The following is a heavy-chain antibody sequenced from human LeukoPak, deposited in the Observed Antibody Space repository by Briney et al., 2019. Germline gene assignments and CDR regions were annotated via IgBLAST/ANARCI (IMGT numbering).Heavy chain of an antibody. D-gene: IGHD6-13*01. CDR1: GGSFSGYY. CDR2: INHSGST. J-gene: IGHJ5*02. CDR3: ARGSYSSSWSGSWFDP. V-gene: IGHV4-34*01. Sequence: SETLSHTCAVYGGSFSGYYWSWIRQPPGKGLEWIGEINHSGSTNYNPSLKSRVTISVDSSKNQFSLKLSSVTAADTAVYYCARGSYSSSWSGSWFDPWGQGTLVTVSS.